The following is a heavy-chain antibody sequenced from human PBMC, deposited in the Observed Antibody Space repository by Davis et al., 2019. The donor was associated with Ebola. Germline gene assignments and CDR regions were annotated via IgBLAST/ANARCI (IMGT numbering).Heavy chain of an antibody. D-gene: IGHD5-18*01. CDR3: ARGNRYSYGHSWYYYGMDV. V-gene: IGHV1-2*04. J-gene: IGHJ6*02. CDR2: INPNSGGT. Sequence: AASVKVSCKASGYTFTGYYMHWVRQAPGQGLEWMGWINPNSGGTNYAQKFQGWVTMTRDTSISTAYMELSRLRSDDTAVYYCARGNRYSYGHSWYYYGMDVWGQGTTVTVSS. CDR1: GYTFTGYY.